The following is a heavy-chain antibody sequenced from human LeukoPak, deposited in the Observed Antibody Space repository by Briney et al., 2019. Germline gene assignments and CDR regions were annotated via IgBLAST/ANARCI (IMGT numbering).Heavy chain of an antibody. Sequence: SETLSLTRAVYGGSFSGYYWGWIRQPPGKGLEWIGEINHSGSTNYNPSLKSRVTISVDTSKNQFSLKLSSVTAADTAVYYCARGLGPRGSTSWYVQENYYGMDVWGQGTTVTVSS. V-gene: IGHV4-34*01. CDR2: INHSGST. J-gene: IGHJ6*02. CDR3: ARGLGPRGSTSWYVQENYYGMDV. CDR1: GGSFSGYY. D-gene: IGHD6-13*01.